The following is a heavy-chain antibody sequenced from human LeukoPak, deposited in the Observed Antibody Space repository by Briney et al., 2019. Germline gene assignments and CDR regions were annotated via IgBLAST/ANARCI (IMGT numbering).Heavy chain of an antibody. CDR2: IYYSGST. V-gene: IGHV4-31*03. CDR1: GGSISSGGYY. J-gene: IGHJ4*02. Sequence: PSETLSLTCTVSGGSISSGGYYWSCIRQHPGKGLEWIGYIYYSGSTYYNPSLKSRVTISVDTSKNQFSLKLSSVTAADTAVYYCAREGGSSRYFDYWGQGTLVTVSS. D-gene: IGHD6-6*01. CDR3: AREGGSSRYFDY.